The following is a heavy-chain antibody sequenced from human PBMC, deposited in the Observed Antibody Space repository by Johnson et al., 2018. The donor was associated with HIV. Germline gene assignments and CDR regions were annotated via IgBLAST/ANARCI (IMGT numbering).Heavy chain of an antibody. D-gene: IGHD4-17*01. CDR1: GFTFSSYG. V-gene: IGHV3-48*04. CDR2: ISSSGSTI. CDR3: ARDSTPWGGDYVGYAFDI. J-gene: IGHJ3*02. Sequence: VQLVESGGGVVQPGRSLRLSCAASGFTFSSYGMHWIRQAPGKGLECISYISSSGSTIYYADSVKGRFTISRDNAKNSLYLQMNSLRAGDTALYYCARDSTPWGGDYVGYAFDIWGQGTMVTVSS.